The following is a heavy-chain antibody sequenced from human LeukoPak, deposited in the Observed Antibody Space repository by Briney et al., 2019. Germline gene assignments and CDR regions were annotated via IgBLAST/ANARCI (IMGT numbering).Heavy chain of an antibody. Sequence: PSETLSLTCTVSGGSISSSSYYWGWIRQPPGKGLEWIGSIYYSGNTYYNPSLKSRVTISVDTSKNQFSLKLSSVTAADTAVYYCARDDFYSSSWYGSWFDPWGQGTLVTVST. D-gene: IGHD6-13*01. CDR1: GGSISSSSYY. V-gene: IGHV4-39*07. J-gene: IGHJ5*02. CDR3: ARDDFYSSSWYGSWFDP. CDR2: IYYSGNT.